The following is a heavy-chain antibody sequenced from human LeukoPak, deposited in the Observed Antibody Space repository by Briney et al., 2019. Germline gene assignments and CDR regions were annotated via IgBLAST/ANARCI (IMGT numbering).Heavy chain of an antibody. J-gene: IGHJ4*02. CDR1: GGTFSSYA. D-gene: IGHD2-2*02. CDR3: ARVIVVVPAAIPNGFDY. CDR2: IIPIFGTA. Sequence: GASVKVSSKASGGTFSSYAISWVRQAPGQGLEWMGGIIPIFGTANYAQKFQGRVTITADESTSTAYMELSSLRSEDTAVYYCARVIVVVPAAIPNGFDYWGQGTLVTVSS. V-gene: IGHV1-69*13.